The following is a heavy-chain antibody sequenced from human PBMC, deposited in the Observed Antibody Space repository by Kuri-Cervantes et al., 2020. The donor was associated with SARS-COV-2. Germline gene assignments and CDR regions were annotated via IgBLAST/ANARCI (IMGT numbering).Heavy chain of an antibody. CDR3: VRSTYDFWSGSGGIALNDY. Sequence: SGPTLVKPTQTLTLTCTFSGFSLSTSGMCVSWIRQPPGKALEWLARIDWDDDKYYSTSLKTRLTISKDTSENQVVLTMTNMDPVDTATYYCVRSTYDFWSGSGGIALNDYWGQGTLVTVSS. CDR1: GFSLSTSGMC. D-gene: IGHD3-3*01. J-gene: IGHJ4*02. CDR2: IDWDDDK. V-gene: IGHV2-70*11.